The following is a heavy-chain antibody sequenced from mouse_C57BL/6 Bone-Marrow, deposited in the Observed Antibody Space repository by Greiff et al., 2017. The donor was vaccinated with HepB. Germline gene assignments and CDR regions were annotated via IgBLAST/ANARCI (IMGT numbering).Heavy chain of an antibody. J-gene: IGHJ2*01. CDR3: ARSRYYGKRGFLLGY. CDR1: GYTFTSYW. CDR2: IDPSDSET. D-gene: IGHD1-1*01. V-gene: IGHV1-52*01. Sequence: QVQLQQPGAELVRPGSSVKLSCKASGYTFTSYWMHWVKQRPIQGLEWIGNIDPSDSETHYNQKFKDKATLTVDKSSSTAYMQLSSLTSEDSAVYDCARSRYYGKRGFLLGYWGQGTTLTVSS.